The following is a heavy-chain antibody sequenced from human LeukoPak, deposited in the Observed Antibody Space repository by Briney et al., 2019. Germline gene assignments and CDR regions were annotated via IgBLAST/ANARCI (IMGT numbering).Heavy chain of an antibody. J-gene: IGHJ4*02. D-gene: IGHD3-3*01. Sequence: ASVKVSCKASGYTFTNYAMHWVRQAPGQRLEWMGWINAGNGNTKYPQKFQGTVTITRDTSASTAYIGLSSLRSEDTAVYYCARGLWSGDDNFDYWGQGTLVTVSS. V-gene: IGHV1-3*01. CDR1: GYTFTNYA. CDR2: INAGNGNT. CDR3: ARGLWSGDDNFDY.